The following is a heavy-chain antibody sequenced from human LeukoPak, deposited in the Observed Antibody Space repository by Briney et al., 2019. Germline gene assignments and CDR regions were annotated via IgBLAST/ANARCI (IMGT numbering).Heavy chain of an antibody. CDR3: ARLGKYSSGWYDFEY. V-gene: IGHV3-21*01. J-gene: IGHJ4*02. CDR2: ISSSGTNI. Sequence: GESLRLSCAASGFTFSSYTMNWVRQAPGRGLQWVSSISSSGTNINYADSVKGRFTISRDNAKNSPYLQMNSLRAEDTAVYYCARLGKYSSGWYDFEYWGQGALVTVSS. CDR1: GFTFSSYT. D-gene: IGHD6-19*01.